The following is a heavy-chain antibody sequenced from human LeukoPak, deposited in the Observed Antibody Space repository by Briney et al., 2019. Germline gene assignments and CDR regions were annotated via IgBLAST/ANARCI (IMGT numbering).Heavy chain of an antibody. CDR2: MNPNSGNT. D-gene: IGHD3-10*01. CDR1: GYTFTSYD. V-gene: IGHV1-8*01. CDR3: ARARNYGSASSSPCDP. Sequence: GASVKVSCKASGYTFTSYDINWVRQATGQGLEWMGWMNPNSGNTGYAQKFQGRVTMTRNTSISTAYMELSSLRSEDTAVYYCARARNYGSASSSPCDPWGQGTRVSVFS. J-gene: IGHJ5*02.